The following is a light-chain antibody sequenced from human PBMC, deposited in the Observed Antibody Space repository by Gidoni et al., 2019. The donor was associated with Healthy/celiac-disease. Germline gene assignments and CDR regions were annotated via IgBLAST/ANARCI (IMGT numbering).Light chain of an antibody. CDR2: AAS. V-gene: IGKV3-20*01. J-gene: IGKJ2*01. Sequence: ELVLTQSPGTLSLSPGERATLSCRASQSVSSTYLAWYQQRPGQAPRLLIYAASSRATGIPDRVSGSGSGTDFTLTISRLEPEDFAVYYCQQYGSRYTFGQGTKLEIK. CDR3: QQYGSRYT. CDR1: QSVSSTY.